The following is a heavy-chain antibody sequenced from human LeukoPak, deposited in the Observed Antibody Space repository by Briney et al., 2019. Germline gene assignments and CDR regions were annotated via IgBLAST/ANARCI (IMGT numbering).Heavy chain of an antibody. V-gene: IGHV4-59*01. CDR1: GGSIRSYY. J-gene: IGHJ1*01. CDR3: ARAQVASRIRLEH. CDR2: IYHDVAT. Sequence: PSETLSLTCTVSGGSIRSYYYNWIRQTPVKGLEWIGYIYHDVATSYNPSFKSRVTMSVDTSKNQFSLTLISATAADTAVYYCARAQVASRIRLEHWGQGILVTVSS. D-gene: IGHD5-12*01.